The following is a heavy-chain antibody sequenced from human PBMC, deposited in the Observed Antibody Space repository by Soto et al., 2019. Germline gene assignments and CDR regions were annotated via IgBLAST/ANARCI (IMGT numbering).Heavy chain of an antibody. D-gene: IGHD3-10*01. CDR2: MYHSGTF. J-gene: IGHJ5*01. Sequence: SETLSLTCAVSGGSIGGVGYSWSWIRQPPGGGLEWIGYMYHSGTFLKSPSLKTRLTMSLDMSKNQFSLTLNSMTAADTAVYYCARAQFYSGSGNYNNLMFDSWGQGIQVTVSS. CDR3: ARAQFYSGSGNYNNLMFDS. CDR1: GGSIGGVGYS. V-gene: IGHV4-30-2*01.